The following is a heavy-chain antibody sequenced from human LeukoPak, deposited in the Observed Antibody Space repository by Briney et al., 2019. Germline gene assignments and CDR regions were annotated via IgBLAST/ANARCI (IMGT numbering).Heavy chain of an antibody. J-gene: IGHJ4*02. Sequence: PSQTLSLTCTVSGGSISSYYWSWIRQRPGKGLEWIGYIHYSGSTNYNPSLKSRVTISVDTSKNQISLKLSSVSAADTAVYYCARGHLVFDYWGQGTLVTVSS. CDR1: GGSISSYY. CDR3: ARGHLVFDY. V-gene: IGHV4-59*01. CDR2: IHYSGST. D-gene: IGHD1-26*01.